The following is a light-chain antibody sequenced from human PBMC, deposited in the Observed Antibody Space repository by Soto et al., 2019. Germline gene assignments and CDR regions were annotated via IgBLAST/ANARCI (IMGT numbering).Light chain of an antibody. Sequence: DIQLTPSPSTLSASVGDRFTITFLSSQTIDSCLAWYQQRPGKPPNLLIYKASTLASGVPSRFSGSGSGTEFTLTINSLQPDDFATYYCQQYHIYSGTFGQGTKVDIK. J-gene: IGKJ1*01. V-gene: IGKV1-5*03. CDR1: QTIDSC. CDR2: KAS. CDR3: QQYHIYSGT.